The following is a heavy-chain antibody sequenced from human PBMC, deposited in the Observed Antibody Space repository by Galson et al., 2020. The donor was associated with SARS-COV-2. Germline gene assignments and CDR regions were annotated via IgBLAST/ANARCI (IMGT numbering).Heavy chain of an antibody. J-gene: IGHJ5*02. CDR1: GGSVTSRSYF. CDR3: ARQSIAIELWLEGGDWFDP. Sequence: SETLSLTCIVSGGSVTSRSYFWAWIRQPPGKGLEWIGSSHHSGKISYTPSLTSRLTISVDTSKNQFSLRLNSVTAADTAVYYCARQSIAIELWLEGGDWFDPWGQGTLVTVSS. D-gene: IGHD3-9*01. V-gene: IGHV4-39*01. CDR2: SHHSGKI.